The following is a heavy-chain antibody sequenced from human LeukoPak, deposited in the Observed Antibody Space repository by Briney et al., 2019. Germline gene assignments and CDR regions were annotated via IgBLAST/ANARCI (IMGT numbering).Heavy chain of an antibody. CDR1: GFTFSSYG. Sequence: GGSLRLSCAASGFTFSSYGMSWVRQAPGKGLEWVSAISGSADRTYYADSVKGRFTISRDNSKNTLYLQMNSLRAEDTAVYYCAKGRRFGSGWTYYFEYWGQGTLVTVSS. J-gene: IGHJ4*02. D-gene: IGHD6-19*01. CDR3: AKGRRFGSGWTYYFEY. V-gene: IGHV3-23*01. CDR2: ISGSADRT.